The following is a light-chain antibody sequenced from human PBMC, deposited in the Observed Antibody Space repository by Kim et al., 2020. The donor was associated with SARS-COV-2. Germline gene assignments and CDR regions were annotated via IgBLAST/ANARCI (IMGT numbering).Light chain of an antibody. V-gene: IGKV3-20*01. CDR1: QSVSKNY. J-gene: IGKJ1*01. Sequence: EIVLTQSPGTLSLSPGESATLSCRASQSVSKNYVAWFQQKPGQAPRLLIYGPSTRATGIPDRFSGSGSGTDFTLTISRLEPEDFAVYYCQQYANSPLTFGQGTKVDIK. CDR3: QQYANSPLT. CDR2: GPS.